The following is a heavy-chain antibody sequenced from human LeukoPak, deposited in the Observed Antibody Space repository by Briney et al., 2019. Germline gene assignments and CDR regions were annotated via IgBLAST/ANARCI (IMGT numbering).Heavy chain of an antibody. Sequence: SETLSLTCTVSGGSISSYYWSWIRQPPGKGLEWIGYIYHTGNSDYNPSLKSRATISLDTSKNQFSLKLTSVPAADTAVYFRARHPFSSPFDYWGQGTLVTVSS. CDR3: ARHPFSSPFDY. CDR2: IYHTGNS. V-gene: IGHV4-59*08. J-gene: IGHJ4*02. CDR1: GGSISSYY. D-gene: IGHD2/OR15-2a*01.